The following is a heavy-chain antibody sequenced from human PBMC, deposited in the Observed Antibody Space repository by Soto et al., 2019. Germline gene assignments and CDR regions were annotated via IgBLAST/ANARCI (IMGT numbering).Heavy chain of an antibody. Sequence: ASVKVSCKASGGTFSSYAISWVRQASGQGLEWMGGIIPIFGTANYAQKFQGRVTITADKSTSTAYMELSSLGSEDTAVYYCVLSSRSSGWLVCDYWGQGTLVTVSS. V-gene: IGHV1-69*06. CDR2: IIPIFGTA. CDR1: GGTFSSYA. D-gene: IGHD6-19*01. CDR3: VLSSRSSGWLVCDY. J-gene: IGHJ4*02.